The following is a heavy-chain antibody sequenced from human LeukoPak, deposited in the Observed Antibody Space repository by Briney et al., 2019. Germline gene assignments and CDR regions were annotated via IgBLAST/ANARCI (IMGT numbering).Heavy chain of an antibody. CDR2: ISSNGGTT. V-gene: IGHV3-64*01. CDR1: GFTFSNYP. J-gene: IGHJ4*02. Sequence: PGGSLRLSCAASGFTFSNYPMHWVRQAPGKGLEYVSAISSNGGTTYYAKSVKGRFTISRDNSKNTLYLQMGSLRAEDMAVYYCARGDTMIRGLDYWGQGTLVTVSS. CDR3: ARGDTMIRGLDY. D-gene: IGHD3-10*01.